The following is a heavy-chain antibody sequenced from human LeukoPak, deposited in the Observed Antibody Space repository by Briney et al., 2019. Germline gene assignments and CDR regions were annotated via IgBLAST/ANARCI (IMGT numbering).Heavy chain of an antibody. V-gene: IGHV5-51*01. CDR3: ARGEDYYYDSSGPYLDY. Sequence: GASLKISCKGSGYSFTSYWIGWVRQLPGKGLEWMGIIYPGDSDTRYSPSFQGQVTISADKSISTAYLQWSSLKASDTAMYYCARGEDYYYDSSGPYLDYWGQGTLVTVSS. J-gene: IGHJ4*02. CDR2: IYPGDSDT. CDR1: GYSFTSYW. D-gene: IGHD3-22*01.